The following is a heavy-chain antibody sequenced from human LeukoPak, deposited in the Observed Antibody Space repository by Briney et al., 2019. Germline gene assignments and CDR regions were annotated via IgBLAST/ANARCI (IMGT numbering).Heavy chain of an antibody. J-gene: IGHJ5*02. Sequence: PSQTLSLTCTVSGGSISSGGYYWSWIRQPPGKGLEWIGYIYHSGSTYYNPSLKSRVTISVDTSKNQFSLKLSSVTAADTAVYYCARHYLGWLVRGGWFDPWGQGTLVTVSS. CDR2: IYHSGST. V-gene: IGHV4-30-2*01. CDR1: GGSISSGGYY. D-gene: IGHD6-19*01. CDR3: ARHYLGWLVRGGWFDP.